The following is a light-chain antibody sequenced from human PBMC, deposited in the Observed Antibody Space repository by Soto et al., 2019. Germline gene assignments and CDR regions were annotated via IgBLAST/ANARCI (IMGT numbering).Light chain of an antibody. CDR2: AAS. CDR1: QGISSY. V-gene: IGKV1-8*01. J-gene: IGKJ3*01. Sequence: AIRMTQSPSSFSASTGDRVTITCRASQGISSYLAWYQQKPGKAPKLLIYAASTLQSGVPSRFSGSGSGTDFTLTISCLQSEDFATYYCQQYYSYPGAFTFGPGTKVDIK. CDR3: QQYYSYPGAFT.